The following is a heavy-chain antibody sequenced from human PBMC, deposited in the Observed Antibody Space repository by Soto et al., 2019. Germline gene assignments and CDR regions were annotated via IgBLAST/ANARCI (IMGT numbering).Heavy chain of an antibody. CDR1: GDSMTRVDHF. D-gene: IGHD1-26*01. J-gene: IGHJ3*02. Sequence: QVQLQESGPGLVKPSQTLSLICSVSGDSMTRVDHFWSWVRQPPGKGLEWIGYTHHIGTTFYNPSLKRRVTLSVDTSHTHVSLTLTSVTAADPAVYYCARNALVGHDALDIWGQGTMVNVSS. CDR3: ARNALVGHDALDI. V-gene: IGHV4-30-4*01. CDR2: THHIGTT.